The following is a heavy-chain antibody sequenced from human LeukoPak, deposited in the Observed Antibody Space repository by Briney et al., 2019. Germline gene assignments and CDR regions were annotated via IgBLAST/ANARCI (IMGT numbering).Heavy chain of an antibody. CDR2: ISSSSSYI. Sequence: GGSLRLSCAASGFTFSSYSMNWVRQAPGKGLEWVSSISSSSSYIYYADSVKGRFTISRDNVKNSLYLQMNSLRAEDTAVYYCARDRGYYYDSSGYREFDYWGQGTLVTVSS. CDR1: GFTFSSYS. J-gene: IGHJ4*02. CDR3: ARDRGYYYDSSGYREFDY. V-gene: IGHV3-21*01. D-gene: IGHD3-22*01.